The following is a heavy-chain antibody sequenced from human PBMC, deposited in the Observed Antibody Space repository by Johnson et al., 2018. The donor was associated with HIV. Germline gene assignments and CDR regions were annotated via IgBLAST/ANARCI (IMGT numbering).Heavy chain of an antibody. D-gene: IGHD3-22*01. V-gene: IGHV3-30*02. J-gene: IGHJ3*02. CDR2: IRYDGSNK. CDR3: AKDVGNYWPDSFDI. Sequence: QVQLVESGGGVVQPGGSLRLSCAASGFKFSSYGMHWVRQAPGKGLEWVAFIRYDGSNKYYADSVQGRFTISRDKSENTLYLQMNSLRDEDTAVYYCAKDVGNYWPDSFDIWGQGTMVTVSS. CDR1: GFKFSSYG.